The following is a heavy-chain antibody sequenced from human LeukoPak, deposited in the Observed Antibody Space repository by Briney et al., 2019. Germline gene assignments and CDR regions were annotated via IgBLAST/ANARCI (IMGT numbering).Heavy chain of an antibody. D-gene: IGHD6-19*01. CDR3: AKTDAVAGNSIGTSDI. CDR2: IGGSGVYT. J-gene: IGHJ3*02. Sequence: GGSLRLSCSASGFTFSNYAMSWVRQAPGKGLEWVSAIGGSGVYTYYADSVKGRFTISRDDSQNTLYLQMNSLRVEDTAIYYCAKTDAVAGNSIGTSDIWGQGTTVTVSS. V-gene: IGHV3-23*01. CDR1: GFTFSNYA.